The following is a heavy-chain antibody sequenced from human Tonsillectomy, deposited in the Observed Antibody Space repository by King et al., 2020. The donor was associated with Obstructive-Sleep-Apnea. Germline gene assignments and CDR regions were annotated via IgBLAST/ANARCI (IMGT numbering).Heavy chain of an antibody. V-gene: IGHV1-2*02. CDR2: INPNSGGT. CDR1: GYTFTDYY. J-gene: IGHJ4*02. D-gene: IGHD6-25*01. Sequence: VQLVESGAEVKKPGASVKVSYMTSGYTFTDYYMHLVRQAPGQGREWMGWINPNSGGTDYAQKIQDRVTMTRDTSISAAYMELSRLTSDDTAVYYCARDPGQQRRANYFDYWGQGTLVTVSS. CDR3: ARDPGQQRRANYFDY.